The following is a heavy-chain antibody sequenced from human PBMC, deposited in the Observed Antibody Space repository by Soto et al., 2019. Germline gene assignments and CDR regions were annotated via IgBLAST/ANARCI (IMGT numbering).Heavy chain of an antibody. CDR2: VDHSGRT. V-gene: IGHV4-38-2*01. J-gene: IGHJ4*02. D-gene: IGHD3-10*01. CDR1: GYSINSDYY. Sequence: SETLSLTCAVSGYSINSDYYWGWIRQPPGKGLEWIGSVDHSGRTYYSPSPRSRLTIFIDTSKNQFSLRLTSVTAADTAMYFCAKKGYYPSGKINLFDSWGPGTLVTV. CDR3: AKKGYYPSGKINLFDS.